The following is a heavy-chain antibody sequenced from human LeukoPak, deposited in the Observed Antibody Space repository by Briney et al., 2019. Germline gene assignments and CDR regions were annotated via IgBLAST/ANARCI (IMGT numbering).Heavy chain of an antibody. CDR1: GFTFSDYY. CDR3: ARDQTGITVAATGWFDP. Sequence: GGSLRLSCAASGFTFSDYYMSWVRQAPGRGLEWVSYISNSGTTRYYADSVKGRFTISRDNAKNSLYLQMNSLRAEDTAVDYCARDQTGITVAATGWFDPWGQGTLVTVSS. J-gene: IGHJ5*02. CDR2: ISNSGTTR. D-gene: IGHD6-19*01. V-gene: IGHV3-11*04.